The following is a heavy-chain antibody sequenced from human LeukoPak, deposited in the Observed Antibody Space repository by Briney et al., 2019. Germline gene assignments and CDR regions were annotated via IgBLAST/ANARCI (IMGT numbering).Heavy chain of an antibody. D-gene: IGHD7-27*01. CDR2: IYSGGST. CDR1: GFTFSSHA. V-gene: IGHV3-53*01. CDR3: ARDWDYYYMDV. Sequence: PGGSLRLSCAASGFTFSSHAMSWVRQAPGKGLEWVSVIYSGGSTYYADSVKGRFTISRDNSKNTLYLQMNSLRAEDTAVYYCARDWDYYYMDVWGKGTTVTVSS. J-gene: IGHJ6*03.